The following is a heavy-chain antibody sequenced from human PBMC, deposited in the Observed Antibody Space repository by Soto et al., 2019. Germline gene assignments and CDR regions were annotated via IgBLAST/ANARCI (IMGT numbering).Heavy chain of an antibody. J-gene: IGHJ3*02. D-gene: IGHD1-26*01. CDR1: GFTFSSYG. Sequence: PGGSLRLSCAASGFTFSSYGMHWVRQAPGKGLEWVAVISYDGSNKYYADSVKGRFTISRDNSKNTLYLQMNSLRAEDTAVYYCAKDLGLLLPTYAFDIWGQGTMVTVS. CDR2: ISYDGSNK. CDR3: AKDLGLLLPTYAFDI. V-gene: IGHV3-30*18.